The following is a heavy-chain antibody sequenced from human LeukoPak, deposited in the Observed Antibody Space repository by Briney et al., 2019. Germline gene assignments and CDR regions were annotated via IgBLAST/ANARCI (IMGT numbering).Heavy chain of an antibody. D-gene: IGHD6-19*01. CDR1: GGTFSSYA. J-gene: IGHJ4*02. CDR2: ISAYNGNT. V-gene: IGHV1-18*01. CDR3: ARDRGSGWYTDY. Sequence: VASVKVSCKASGGTFSSYAISWVRRAPGQGLEWMGWISAYNGNTNHAQKLQDRVTMTTDTSTSTAYMELRSLRFDDTAVYYCARDRGSGWYTDYWGQGTLVTVSS.